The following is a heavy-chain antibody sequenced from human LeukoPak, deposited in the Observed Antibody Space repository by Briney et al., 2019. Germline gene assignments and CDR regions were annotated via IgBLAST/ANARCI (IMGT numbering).Heavy chain of an antibody. V-gene: IGHV4-39*07. CDR1: GGSISSSSYY. CDR3: AKGYTYGSNDY. D-gene: IGHD5-18*01. CDR2: IYYSGST. Sequence: SETLSLTCTVSGGSISSSSYYWGWIRQLPGKGLEWIGNIYYSGSTYYNPSLKSRVTISVDTSKNQFSLKLSSVTAADTAVYYCAKGYTYGSNDYWGQGTLVTVSS. J-gene: IGHJ4*02.